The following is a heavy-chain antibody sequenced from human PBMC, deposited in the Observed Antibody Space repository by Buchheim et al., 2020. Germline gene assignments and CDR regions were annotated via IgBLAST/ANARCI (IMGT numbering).Heavy chain of an antibody. D-gene: IGHD4-17*01. V-gene: IGHV3-23*01. CDR2: ISSGNT. Sequence: EVQLLQSGGGLVQPGGSLRLSCAASGFIFSSYAMNWVRQAPGKGLEWVSAISSGNTYYADSVKGRFTISRDNSKNTLILHMNSLRAEDTAVYFCARAGRAHGDFHYFDFWGQGAL. CDR3: ARAGRAHGDFHYFDF. J-gene: IGHJ4*02. CDR1: GFIFSSYA.